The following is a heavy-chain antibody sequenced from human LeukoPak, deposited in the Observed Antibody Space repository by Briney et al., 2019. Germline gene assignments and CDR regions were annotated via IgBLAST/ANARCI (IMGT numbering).Heavy chain of an antibody. Sequence: SGGSLRLSCAASGFTFNTYGMHWVRQAPGKGPEFVAIIAYDGSIKYYANSVKGRFTISRDNSKNMVFLQMNSLRPEDTAVYFCAKDFQFDSWCPLDWGQGILVTVSS. J-gene: IGHJ4*02. D-gene: IGHD6-13*01. CDR2: IAYDGSIK. CDR3: AKDFQFDSWCPLD. V-gene: IGHV3-30*18. CDR1: GFTFNTYG.